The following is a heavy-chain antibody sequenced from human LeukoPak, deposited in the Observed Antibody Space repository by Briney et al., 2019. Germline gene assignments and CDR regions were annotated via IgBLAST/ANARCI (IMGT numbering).Heavy chain of an antibody. J-gene: IGHJ2*01. CDR3: ARVGYSSGWYPGVPYWYFDL. V-gene: IGHV4-59*01. CDR1: GGSISSYY. D-gene: IGHD6-19*01. CDR2: IYYSGST. Sequence: SQTLSLTCTVSGGSISSYYWSWIRQPPGKGLEWIGYIYYSGSTNYNPSLKSRVTISVDTSKNQFSLKLSSVTAADTAVYYCARVGYSSGWYPGVPYWYFDLWGRGTLVTVSS.